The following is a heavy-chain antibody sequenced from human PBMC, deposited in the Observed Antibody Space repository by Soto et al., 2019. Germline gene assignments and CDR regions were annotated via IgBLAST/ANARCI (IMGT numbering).Heavy chain of an antibody. D-gene: IGHD3-9*01. V-gene: IGHV3-30*18. Sequence: QVQLVESGGGVVQPGRSLRLSCAASGFTFSSYGIHWVRQAPRKWLEWVAVISYDGSNKYYADSVKGRFTISRDNSKNTLYLPMNSRRAEDRDVYYCEKDDILTGHPLGYWGQGTLGTVSS. J-gene: IGHJ4*02. CDR2: ISYDGSNK. CDR3: EKDDILTGHPLGY. CDR1: GFTFSSYG.